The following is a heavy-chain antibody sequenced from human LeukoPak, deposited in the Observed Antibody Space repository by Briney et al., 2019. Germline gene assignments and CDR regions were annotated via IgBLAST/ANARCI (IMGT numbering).Heavy chain of an antibody. CDR2: INWNGGST. CDR1: GFTFDDYG. J-gene: IGHJ4*02. D-gene: IGHD1-20*01. V-gene: IGHV3-20*04. CDR3: ARALGYYNGNGWGGYFDY. Sequence: GGSLRLSCAASGFTFDDYGMSWVRQAPGKGLEWVSGINWNGGSTGYADSVKGRFTISRDNAKNSLYLQMNSLRAEDTALYYCARALGYYNGNGWGGYFDYWGQGTLVTVSS.